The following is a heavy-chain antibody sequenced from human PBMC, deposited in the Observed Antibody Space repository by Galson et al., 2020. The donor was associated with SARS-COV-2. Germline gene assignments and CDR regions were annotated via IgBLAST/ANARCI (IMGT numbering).Heavy chain of an antibody. CDR1: GFTFSSYG. CDR3: AKGHINYDSSGYDYIDAFDI. CDR2: ISYDGSNK. D-gene: IGHD3-22*01. Sequence: GGSLRLSCAASGFTFSSYGMHWVRQAPGKGLEWVAVISYDGSNKYYADSVKGRFTISRDNSKNTLYLQMNSLRAEDTAVYYCAKGHINYDSSGYDYIDAFDIWGQGTMVTVSS. V-gene: IGHV3-30*18. J-gene: IGHJ3*02.